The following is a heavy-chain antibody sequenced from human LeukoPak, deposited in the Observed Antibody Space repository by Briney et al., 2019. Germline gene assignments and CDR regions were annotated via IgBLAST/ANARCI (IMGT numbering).Heavy chain of an antibody. CDR2: VNPSSGGT. J-gene: IGHJ4*02. V-gene: IGHV1-2*02. Sequence: ASVKVSCKASGYTFTGYYMHWVRQAPGQGLEWMGWVNPSSGGTNYAQKFQGRVTMTRDTSISTAYMELSRLRSDDTAVYYCAKREKYYFDYWGQGTLVTVSS. CDR1: GYTFTGYY. CDR3: AKREKYYFDY.